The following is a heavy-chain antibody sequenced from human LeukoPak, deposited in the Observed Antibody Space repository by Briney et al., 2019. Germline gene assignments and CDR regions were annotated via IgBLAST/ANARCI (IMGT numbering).Heavy chain of an antibody. CDR1: GDTFSSYA. Sequence: ASVKVSCKASGDTFSSYAISWVRQAPGQGLEWMGRIIPILGIANYAQKFQGRVTTTEDKSTSTAYMELSSLRSEETAVYYCARTPIVVVTDYYYYGMAVCGQGTTVTVSS. J-gene: IGHJ6*02. D-gene: IGHD3-22*01. CDR2: IIPILGIA. V-gene: IGHV1-69*04. CDR3: ARTPIVVVTDYYYYGMAV.